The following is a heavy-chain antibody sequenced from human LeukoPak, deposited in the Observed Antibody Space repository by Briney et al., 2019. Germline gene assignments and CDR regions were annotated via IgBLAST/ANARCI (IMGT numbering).Heavy chain of an antibody. CDR2: IYTSGST. Sequence: SETLSLTCTVSGGSISSGSYYWSWIRQPAGKGLEWIGRIYTSGSTNYNPSLKSRVTISVDTSENQFSLKLTSVTAADTAVYYCARDGRDSYAHTGIDYWGQGTLVTVSS. V-gene: IGHV4-61*02. CDR3: ARDGRDSYAHTGIDY. CDR1: GGSISSGSYY. J-gene: IGHJ4*02. D-gene: IGHD5-18*01.